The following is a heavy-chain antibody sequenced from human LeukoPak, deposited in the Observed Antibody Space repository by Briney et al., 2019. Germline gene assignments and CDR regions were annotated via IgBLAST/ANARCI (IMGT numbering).Heavy chain of an antibody. Sequence: GASVKVSCKASGYTFTGYYMHWVRQAPGQGLEWMGWTNPNSGGTNYAQRFQGRATMTRDTSISTAYMELSRLRSDNTAVYYCARAAAKNYFDYWGQGTLVTVSS. CDR3: ARAAAKNYFDY. J-gene: IGHJ4*02. CDR1: GYTFTGYY. D-gene: IGHD2-2*01. CDR2: TNPNSGGT. V-gene: IGHV1-2*02.